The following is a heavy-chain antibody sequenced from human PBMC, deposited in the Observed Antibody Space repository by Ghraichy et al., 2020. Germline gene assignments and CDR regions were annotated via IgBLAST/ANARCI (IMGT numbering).Heavy chain of an antibody. CDR2: ISGSGGST. D-gene: IGHD6-6*01. V-gene: IGHV3-23*01. J-gene: IGHJ4*02. CDR3: AKDSYGGYSSSSGDFDY. CDR1: GFTFSSYA. Sequence: GGSLRLSCAASGFTFSSYAMSWVRQAPGKGLEWVSAISGSGGSTYYADSVKGRFTISRDNSKNTLYLQMNSLRAEDTAVYYCAKDSYGGYSSSSGDFDYWGQGTLVTVSS.